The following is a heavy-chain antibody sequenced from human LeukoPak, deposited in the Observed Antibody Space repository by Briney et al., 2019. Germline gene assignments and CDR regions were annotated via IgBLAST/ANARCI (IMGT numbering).Heavy chain of an antibody. CDR1: GYSFTSYW. V-gene: IGHV5-51*01. CDR3: ARMGERHRSWYFDWFDP. J-gene: IGHJ5*02. CDR2: IYPGDSYT. D-gene: IGHD6-13*01. Sequence: GESRKISCKGSGYSFTSYWIGWVRQMPGKGLEWMGIIYPGDSYTRYSPSFQGQVTISADTSISTAYLQWSSLQASDTAMYYCARMGERHRSWYFDWFDPWGQGTLVTVSS.